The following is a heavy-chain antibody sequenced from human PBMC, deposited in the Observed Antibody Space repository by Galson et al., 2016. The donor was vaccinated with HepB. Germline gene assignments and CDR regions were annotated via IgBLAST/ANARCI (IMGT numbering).Heavy chain of an antibody. J-gene: IGHJ3*01. D-gene: IGHD6-19*01. V-gene: IGHV2-5*02. Sequence: PALVKPTQTLTLTCTYSGFSLSTSGVGVAWFRQPPRQAPEWLAIVYWDDDKRYSPSLSSRLTITKDTSKNQVVLRMTNMDPVDTATYYCARTPVAGTGGFDVWGQGTMVAVSS. CDR1: GFSLSTSGVG. CDR2: VYWDDDK. CDR3: ARTPVAGTGGFDV.